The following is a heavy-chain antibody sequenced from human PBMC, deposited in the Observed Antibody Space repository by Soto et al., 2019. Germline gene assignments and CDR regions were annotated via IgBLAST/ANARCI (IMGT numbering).Heavy chain of an antibody. CDR1: GFTFSSYA. CDR2: ISGSGGST. Sequence: EVQLLESGGGLVQPGGSLRLSCAASGFTFSSYAMSWVRQAPGKGLEWVSAISGSGGSTYYADSVKGRFTISRDNSKNTLYLEMNILRAEDTAVYYCAKDEPDYYGSGSYYPLFDYWGQGTLVTVSS. CDR3: AKDEPDYYGSGSYYPLFDY. V-gene: IGHV3-23*01. J-gene: IGHJ4*02. D-gene: IGHD3-10*01.